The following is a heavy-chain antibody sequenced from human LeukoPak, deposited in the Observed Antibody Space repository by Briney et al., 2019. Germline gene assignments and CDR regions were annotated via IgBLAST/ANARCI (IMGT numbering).Heavy chain of an antibody. CDR1: GYTFTSYY. J-gene: IGHJ3*02. V-gene: IGHV1-46*01. CDR3: ARDLCGGDCYSEDVFDI. D-gene: IGHD2-21*02. Sequence: ASVTVSCKASGYTFTSYYIHWVRQAPGQGLEWMGMINPSGGSTSYAQKFQGRLTMTRDTSTTTVYMELSSLRFEDTAVYYCARDLCGGDCYSEDVFDIWGQGTMVTVSS. CDR2: INPSGGST.